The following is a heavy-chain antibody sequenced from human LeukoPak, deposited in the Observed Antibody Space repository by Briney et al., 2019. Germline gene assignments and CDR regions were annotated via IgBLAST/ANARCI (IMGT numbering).Heavy chain of an antibody. CDR1: GYTFTNYD. D-gene: IGHD2-2*01. V-gene: IGHV1-8*01. CDR3: ARAGYCSTTSCPPFDY. J-gene: IGHJ4*02. CDR2: MNPNSANR. Sequence: ASVKVSCKASGYTFTNYDINWVRQATGQGLEWMGWMNPNSANRGYAQKFQGRVTMTRDTSISTAYMELSSLRSEDTAVYYCARAGYCSTTSCPPFDYWGQGTLVTVSS.